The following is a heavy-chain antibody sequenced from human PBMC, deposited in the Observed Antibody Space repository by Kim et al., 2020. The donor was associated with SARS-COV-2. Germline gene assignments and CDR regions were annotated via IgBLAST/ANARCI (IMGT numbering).Heavy chain of an antibody. CDR2: ISAYNGNT. CDR1: GYTFTSYG. CDR3: ARDQGLSSYYDSSGYYFDY. D-gene: IGHD3-22*01. Sequence: ASVKVSCKASGYTFTSYGISWVRQAPGQGLEWMGWISAYNGNTNYAQKLQGRVTMTTDTSTSTAYMELRSLRSDDTAVYYCARDQGLSSYYDSSGYYFDYWGQGTLVTVSS. V-gene: IGHV1-18*01. J-gene: IGHJ4*02.